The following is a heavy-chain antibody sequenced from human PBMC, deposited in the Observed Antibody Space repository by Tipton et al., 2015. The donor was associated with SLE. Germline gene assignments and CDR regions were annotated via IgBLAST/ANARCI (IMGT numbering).Heavy chain of an antibody. Sequence: SLRLSCAASGFTFSSYSMNWVRQAPGKGLEWVSSISSSSSYIYYADSVKGRFTISRDNAKNSLYLQMNSLRAEDTAVYYCARDFGWYENWFDPWGQGTLVTVSS. V-gene: IGHV3-21*01. J-gene: IGHJ5*02. CDR1: GFTFSSYS. CDR2: ISSSSSYI. D-gene: IGHD6-19*01. CDR3: ARDFGWYENWFDP.